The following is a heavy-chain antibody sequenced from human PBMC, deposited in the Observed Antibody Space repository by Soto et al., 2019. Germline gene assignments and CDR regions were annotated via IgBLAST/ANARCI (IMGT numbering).Heavy chain of an antibody. CDR3: VRGGGVGLFDP. D-gene: IGHD2-8*02. Sequence: PWGSLRPSGAGSGFTFGASYISFIRQAPWKGLEWLSYISPGSRYPAYADSVKGRFTISRDNARRSLFLQMTSLTAEDTAMYYCVRGGGVGLFDPWGQGTMVTVSS. J-gene: IGHJ5*02. CDR1: GFTFGASY. CDR2: ISPGSRYP. V-gene: IGHV3-11*06.